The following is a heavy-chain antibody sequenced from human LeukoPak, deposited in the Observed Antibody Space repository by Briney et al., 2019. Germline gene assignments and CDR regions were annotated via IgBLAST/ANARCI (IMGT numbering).Heavy chain of an antibody. D-gene: IGHD5-18*01. J-gene: IGHJ4*02. CDR2: IYHSGST. CDR1: GGSISSGGYS. CDR3: ARVASYGYFFDY. V-gene: IGHV4-30-2*01. Sequence: SSETLSLTCTVSGGSISSGGYSWSWIRQPPGKGLEWIGYIYHSGSTYYNPSLKSRVTISVDRSKNQFSLKLSSVTAADTAVYYCARVASYGYFFDYWGQGTLVTVSS.